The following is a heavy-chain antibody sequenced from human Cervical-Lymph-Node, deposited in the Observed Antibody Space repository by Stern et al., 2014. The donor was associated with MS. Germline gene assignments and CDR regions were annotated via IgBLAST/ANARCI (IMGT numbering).Heavy chain of an antibody. V-gene: IGHV4-61*01. D-gene: IGHD1-26*01. Sequence: QVQLQESGPGLVKPSETLSLTCIVSGASVSTYNFYWSWIRQSPGKGLEWIGYVYDSGSTDYNPSLKSRVTISADTSKNQFSLKLTSVTAADTAVYYCARDRGRGSNAFDIWGQGTLVTVSS. CDR3: ARDRGRGSNAFDI. CDR1: GASVSTYNFY. J-gene: IGHJ3*02. CDR2: VYDSGST.